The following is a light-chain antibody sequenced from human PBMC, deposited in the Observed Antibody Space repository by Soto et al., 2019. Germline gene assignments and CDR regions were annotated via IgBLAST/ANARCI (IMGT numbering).Light chain of an antibody. CDR3: QSYDSTLGARYV. CDR2: GNS. Sequence: QSVLTQPPSVSGAPGQRVTISCTGSSSNIGANYDVHWYQQRPGTAPKLLIFGNSNRPSGVPDRFSGSKSGTSASLAITGLQAGDEGDYYCQSYDSTLGARYVFGAGTKLTVL. V-gene: IGLV1-40*01. J-gene: IGLJ1*01. CDR1: SSNIGANYD.